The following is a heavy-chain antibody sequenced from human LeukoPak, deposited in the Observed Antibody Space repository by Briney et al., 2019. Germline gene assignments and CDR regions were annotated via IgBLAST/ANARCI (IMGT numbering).Heavy chain of an antibody. Sequence: GSSVKVSCKASGGTFSSYAISWVRQAPGQGLEWMGRIIPILGIANYAQKFQGRVTITADKSTSTAYMELSSLRSEDTAVYYCATTPGITMVRGVRLDYWGQGTLVTVSS. CDR3: ATTPGITMVRGVRLDY. D-gene: IGHD3-10*01. CDR1: GGTFSSYA. V-gene: IGHV1-69*04. CDR2: IIPILGIA. J-gene: IGHJ4*02.